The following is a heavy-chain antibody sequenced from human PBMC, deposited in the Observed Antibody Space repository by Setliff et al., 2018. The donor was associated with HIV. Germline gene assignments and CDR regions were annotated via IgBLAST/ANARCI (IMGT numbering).Heavy chain of an antibody. CDR3: ARKGSGSSFDFEY. CDR1: GYTFTSHA. Sequence: GASVKVSCKASGYTFTSHAMSWVRQAPGQSLEWMGWITGGSGNTKYSEKFQGRVTLTRDTSASTAYMELSSLRSEDTAVYYCARKGSGSSFDFEYWGQGTLVTVSS. J-gene: IGHJ4*02. CDR2: ITGGSGNT. D-gene: IGHD3-10*01. V-gene: IGHV1-3*01.